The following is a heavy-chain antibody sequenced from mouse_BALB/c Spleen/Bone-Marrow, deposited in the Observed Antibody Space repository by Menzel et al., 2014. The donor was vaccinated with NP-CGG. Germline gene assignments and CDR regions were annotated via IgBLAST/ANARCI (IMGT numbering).Heavy chain of an antibody. D-gene: IGHD2-1*01. J-gene: IGHJ1*01. Sequence: QVQLQQSGAELVKPGASVKLSCKASGYTFTSYYMYWVKQRPGQGLEWIGEINPSNGGTNFNEKFKSKATLTVDKSSSTAYMQLSSLTSEDSAVYYCTRSYYGNYFDVWGVGTTVTVSS. CDR3: TRSYYGNYFDV. V-gene: IGHV1S81*02. CDR2: INPSNGGT. CDR1: GYTFTSYY.